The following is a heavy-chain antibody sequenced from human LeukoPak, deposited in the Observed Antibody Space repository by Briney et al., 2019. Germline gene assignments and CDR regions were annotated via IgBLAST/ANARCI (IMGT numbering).Heavy chain of an antibody. Sequence: GGSLRLSCAASGFTFDDYAMRWVRHAPGKGLGWVSGISWNSGSIGYADSVKGRFTISRDNAKNSLYLQMNSLRAEDTALYYCAKDRGYSYANGFDYWGQGTLVTVSS. J-gene: IGHJ4*02. CDR2: ISWNSGSI. V-gene: IGHV3-9*01. D-gene: IGHD5-18*01. CDR3: AKDRGYSYANGFDY. CDR1: GFTFDDYA.